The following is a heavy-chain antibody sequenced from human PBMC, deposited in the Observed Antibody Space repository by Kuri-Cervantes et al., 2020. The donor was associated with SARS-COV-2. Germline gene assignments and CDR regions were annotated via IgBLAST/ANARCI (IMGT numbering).Heavy chain of an antibody. V-gene: IGHV3-9*01. D-gene: IGHD6-13*01. CDR1: GFTFDDYA. J-gene: IGHJ4*02. CDR2: ISWNSGSI. CDR3: AKDIIAAAGMTIDY. Sequence: LSLTCAASGFTFDDYAMHWVRQAPGKGLEWASGISWNSGSIGYADSVKGRFTISRDNAKNSLYLQMNSLRAEDTALYYCAKDIIAAAGMTIDYWGQGTLVTVSS.